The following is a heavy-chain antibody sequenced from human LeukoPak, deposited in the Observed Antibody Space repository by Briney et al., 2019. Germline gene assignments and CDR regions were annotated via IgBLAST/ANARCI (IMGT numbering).Heavy chain of an antibody. D-gene: IGHD2-2*01. CDR3: ARDYCSSTSCYLPFDY. CDR1: GFTFSSYS. CDR2: ISSISSYI. J-gene: IGHJ4*02. V-gene: IGHV3-21*01. Sequence: PGGSLRLSCAASGFTFSSYSMNWVRQAPGKGLEWVSSISSISSYIYYADSVKGRFAISRDNAKNSLYLQMNSLRAEDTAVYYCARDYCSSTSCYLPFDYWGQGTLVTVSS.